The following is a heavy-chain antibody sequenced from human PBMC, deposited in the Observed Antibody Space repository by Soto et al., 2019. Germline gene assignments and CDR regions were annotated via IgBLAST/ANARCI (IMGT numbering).Heavy chain of an antibody. J-gene: IGHJ6*03. Sequence: SETLSLTCTVSGGSISSGGYYWSWIRQHPGKGLEWIGYIYYSGSTYYNPSLKSRVTISVDTSKNQFSLKLSSVTAADTAVYYCARGGYGFGENDYYYYYMDVWGKGTTVTVSS. CDR1: GGSISSGGYY. D-gene: IGHD3-10*01. V-gene: IGHV4-31*03. CDR3: ARGGYGFGENDYYYYYMDV. CDR2: IYYSGST.